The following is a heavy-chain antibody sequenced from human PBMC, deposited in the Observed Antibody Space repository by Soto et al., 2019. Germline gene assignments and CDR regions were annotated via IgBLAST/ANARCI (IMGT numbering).Heavy chain of an antibody. J-gene: IGHJ4*02. CDR3: ATSGLLASYYYYFDY. V-gene: IGHV3-49*03. Sequence: GGSLRLSCTASGFTFGDYVMSWFRQAPGKGLEWVGFIRRKAYGGTTEYAGSVRGRFTVSRDDSKSIAYLQMNTLKTEDTAVYYCATSGLLASYYYYFDYWGQGTLVTVSS. D-gene: IGHD3-9*01. CDR1: GFTFGDYV. CDR2: IRRKAYGGTT.